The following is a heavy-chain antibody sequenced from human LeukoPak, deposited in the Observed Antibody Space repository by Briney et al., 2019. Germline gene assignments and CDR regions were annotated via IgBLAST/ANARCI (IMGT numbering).Heavy chain of an antibody. CDR2: ISAYNGNT. CDR3: AGGAMVRGVIHTFDY. D-gene: IGHD3-10*01. CDR1: GYTFTSYG. J-gene: IGHJ4*02. Sequence: ASVKVSCKASGYTFTSYGISWVRQAPGQGLEWMGWISAYNGNTNYAQKLQGRVTTTTDTSTSTAYMELRSLRSDDTAVYYCAGGAMVRGVIHTFDYWGQGTLVTVSS. V-gene: IGHV1-18*01.